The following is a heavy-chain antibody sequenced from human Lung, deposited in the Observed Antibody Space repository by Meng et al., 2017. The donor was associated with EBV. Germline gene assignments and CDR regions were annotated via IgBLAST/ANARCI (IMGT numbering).Heavy chain of an antibody. D-gene: IGHD6-19*01. CDR1: GGSVDSGAYY. CDR2: IYYSGST. V-gene: IGHV4-31*03. J-gene: IGHJ4*02. CDR3: ARLRLVWMFDY. Sequence: QVQLQESGPGLVKPSQTLSLTCTVSGGSVDSGAYYWSWIRQRPGKGLEWIGYIYYSGSTFYNPSLKSRATLSVDTSKNQFSLKLNSVTAADTAVYYCARLRLVWMFDYWGQGALVTVSS.